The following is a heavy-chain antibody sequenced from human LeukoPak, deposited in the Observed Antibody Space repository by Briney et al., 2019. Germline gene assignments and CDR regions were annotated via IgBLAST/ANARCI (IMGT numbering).Heavy chain of an antibody. J-gene: IGHJ4*02. V-gene: IGHV3-30*18. CDR1: GFTFSSYW. D-gene: IGHD6-19*01. Sequence: GGSLRLSCAASGFTFSSYWMSWVRQAPGKGLEWVAVISYDGSNKYYADSVKGRFTISRDNSKNTLYLQMNSLRAEDTAVYYCAKDGYSSGWYATYYFDYWGQGALVTVSS. CDR2: ISYDGSNK. CDR3: AKDGYSSGWYATYYFDY.